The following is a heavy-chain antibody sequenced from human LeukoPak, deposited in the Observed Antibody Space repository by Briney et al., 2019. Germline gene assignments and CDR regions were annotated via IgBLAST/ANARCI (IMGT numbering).Heavy chain of an antibody. Sequence: PSETLSLTCTVSGGFISSSSYYWGWIRQPPGKGLGWIGSIYYSGSTYYNPSLKSRVTISVDTSKNQFSLKLSSVTAADTAVYYCARRDPGIAVAGFDYWGQGTLVTASS. CDR3: ARRDPGIAVAGFDY. D-gene: IGHD6-19*01. J-gene: IGHJ4*02. V-gene: IGHV4-39*01. CDR1: GGFISSSSYY. CDR2: IYYSGST.